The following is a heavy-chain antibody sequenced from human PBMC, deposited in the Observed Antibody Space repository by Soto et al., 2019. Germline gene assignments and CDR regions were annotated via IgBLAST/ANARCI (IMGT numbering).Heavy chain of an antibody. CDR1: GYTFTSYG. CDR3: ARESRGAAARPNNFDY. J-gene: IGHJ4*02. D-gene: IGHD6-13*01. CDR2: ISAYNGNT. Sequence: QVQLVQSGAEVKKPGASVKVSCKASGYTFTSYGISWVRQAPGQGLEWMGWISAYNGNTNYAQKLQGRVTMTTDTSTSTAYMELRSRRSDDTAVYYWARESRGAAARPNNFDYWGQGTLVTVSS. V-gene: IGHV1-18*01.